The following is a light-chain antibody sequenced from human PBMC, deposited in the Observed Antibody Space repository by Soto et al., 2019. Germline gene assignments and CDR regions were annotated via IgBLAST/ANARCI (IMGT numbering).Light chain of an antibody. CDR3: QQYGNSLSIT. Sequence: EIVLTQSPGTLSLSPGERATLSCRASQSVSSSYLAWYQQKPGQAPRLIISGASSRATGIPDRFSGSGSGTDCTLTISRLEPEDFEVYYCQQYGNSLSITCGQGTRLEFK. CDR1: QSVSSSY. CDR2: GAS. J-gene: IGKJ5*01. V-gene: IGKV3-20*01.